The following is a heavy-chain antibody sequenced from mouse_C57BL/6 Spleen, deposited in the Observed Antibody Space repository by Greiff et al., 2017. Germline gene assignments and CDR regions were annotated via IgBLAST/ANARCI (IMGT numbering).Heavy chain of an antibody. CDR1: GYSFTGYF. Sequence: EVQLQQSGPELVKPGDSVKISCKASGYSFTGYFMNWVMQSHGKSLEWIGRINPYNGDTFYNQKFKGKATLTVDKSSSTAHMELRSLTSEDSAVYDCARGGRGGGSSGYWGQGTTRTVSS. CDR2: INPYNGDT. V-gene: IGHV1-20*01. CDR3: ARGGRGGGSSGY. D-gene: IGHD1-1*01. J-gene: IGHJ2*01.